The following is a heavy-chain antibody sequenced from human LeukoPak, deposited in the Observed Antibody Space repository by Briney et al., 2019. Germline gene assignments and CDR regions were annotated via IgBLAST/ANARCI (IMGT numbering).Heavy chain of an antibody. CDR2: INHSGST. V-gene: IGHV4-34*01. Sequence: SETLSLTCAVYGGSFSGYYWSWIRQPPGKWLEWIGEINHSGSTNYNPSLKSRVTISVDTSKNQFSLKLSSVTAADTAVYYCARGGGIAARRYFDYWGQGTLVTVSS. J-gene: IGHJ4*02. CDR1: GGSFSGYY. CDR3: ARGGGIAARRYFDY. D-gene: IGHD6-6*01.